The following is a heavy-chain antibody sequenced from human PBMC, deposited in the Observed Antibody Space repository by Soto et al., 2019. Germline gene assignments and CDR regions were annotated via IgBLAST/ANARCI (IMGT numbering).Heavy chain of an antibody. CDR3: AREYCSSTSCYGGVEDYGIDV. CDR2: IYPGDSDT. V-gene: IGHV5-51*03. D-gene: IGHD2-2*01. J-gene: IGHJ6*02. CDR1: GYSFTSYW. Sequence: EVQLVQSGAEVKKPGESLKISCKGSGYSFTSYWIGWVRQMPGKGLEWMGIIYPGDSDTRYSPSFQGQVTISADKSISTAYLQWSSLKASDTAMYYCAREYCSSTSCYGGVEDYGIDVWGQGTTVTVSS.